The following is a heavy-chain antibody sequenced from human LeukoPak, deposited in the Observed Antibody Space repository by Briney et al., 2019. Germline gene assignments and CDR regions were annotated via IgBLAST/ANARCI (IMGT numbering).Heavy chain of an antibody. J-gene: IGHJ4*02. Sequence: GGSLRLSCAASGFAVSDSFMTWVRQAPGKGLEWVSVLYSGGGTFYADSVKGRFTISRDNSKNTLYLQMNSLRAEDTAVYYCAKGFSGTSSFDYWGQGTLVTVSS. CDR2: LYSGGGT. CDR1: GFAVSDSF. CDR3: AKGFSGTSSFDY. V-gene: IGHV3-53*01.